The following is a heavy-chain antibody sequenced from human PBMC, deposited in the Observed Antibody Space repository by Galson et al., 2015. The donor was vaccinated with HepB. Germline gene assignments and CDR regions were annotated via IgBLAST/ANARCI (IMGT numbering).Heavy chain of an antibody. J-gene: IGHJ5*02. Sequence: TLSLTCTVSGYSISSGYYWGWIRQPPGKGLEWIGSIYHSGSTYYNPSLKSRVTISVDTSKNQFSLKLSSVTAADTAVYYCARAGLLWFGELFRPAGTWFDPWGQGTLVTVSS. V-gene: IGHV4-38-2*02. D-gene: IGHD3-10*01. CDR3: ARAGLLWFGELFRPAGTWFDP. CDR1: GYSISSGYY. CDR2: IYHSGST.